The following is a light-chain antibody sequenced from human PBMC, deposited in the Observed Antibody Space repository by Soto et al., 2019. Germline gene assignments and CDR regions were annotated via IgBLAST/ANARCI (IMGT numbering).Light chain of an antibody. Sequence: QSALTQPASVSGSPGQSITISCTGTSSDVGGYNYVSWYQQHPGKAPKLMIYDVSNRPSGVSNRFSGSKSGNTASLTISGLQAEDEADYYFSSYTSSSTLPFGGGTKVTVL. V-gene: IGLV2-14*01. CDR2: DVS. J-gene: IGLJ2*01. CDR3: SSYTSSSTLP. CDR1: SSDVGGYNY.